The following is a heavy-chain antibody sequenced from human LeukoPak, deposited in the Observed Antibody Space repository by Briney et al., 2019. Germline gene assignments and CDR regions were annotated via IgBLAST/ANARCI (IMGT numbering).Heavy chain of an antibody. CDR3: ARDLGSSSSFDY. CDR2: INPNSGGT. J-gene: IGHJ4*02. CDR1: GYTFTGYY. V-gene: IGHV1-2*02. D-gene: IGHD6-6*01. Sequence: ASVKVSCKASGYTFTGYYMHWVRQAPGQGLEWMGWINPNSGGTNYAQKFQGRVTMTRDTSISTAYRELSRLRSDDTAVYYCARDLGSSSSFDYWGQGTLVTVSS.